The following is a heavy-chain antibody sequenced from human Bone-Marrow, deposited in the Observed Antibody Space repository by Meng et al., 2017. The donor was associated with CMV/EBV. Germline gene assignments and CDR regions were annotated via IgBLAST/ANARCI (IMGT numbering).Heavy chain of an antibody. CDR2: INPSGGST. V-gene: IGHV1-46*01. Sequence: ASVKVSCKASGYTFTNYGFSWVRQAPGQGLEWMGIINPSGGSTSYAQKFQGRVTMTRDTSTSTVYMELSSLRSEDTAVYYCARALRITMVRGATFDYWGQGPLVTVSS. D-gene: IGHD3-10*01. CDR3: ARALRITMVRGATFDY. J-gene: IGHJ4*02. CDR1: GYTFTNYG.